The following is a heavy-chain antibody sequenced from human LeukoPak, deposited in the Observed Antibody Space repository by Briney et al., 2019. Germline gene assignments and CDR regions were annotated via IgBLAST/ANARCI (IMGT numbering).Heavy chain of an antibody. J-gene: IGHJ4*02. CDR1: GFTFSHHT. CDR2: ITTSDGNT. Sequence: GSLRLSCATSGFTFSHHTMSWVRPASGEGLEVVSTITTSDGNTYYADSVKGRFTVSRDNSKNTLYLQMNSLRAEDTAVYYCAKDGGLWVSAHWGDSWGRGTLVTVSS. CDR3: AKDGGLWVSAHWGDS. D-gene: IGHD7-27*01. V-gene: IGHV3-23*01.